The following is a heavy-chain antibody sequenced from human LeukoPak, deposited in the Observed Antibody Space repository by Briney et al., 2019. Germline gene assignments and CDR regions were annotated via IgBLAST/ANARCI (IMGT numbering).Heavy chain of an antibody. J-gene: IGHJ6*02. D-gene: IGHD6-13*01. CDR3: ARGYSSSWERRIYYYYYGMDV. CDR1: GGSFSGYY. CDR2: INHSGST. Sequence: SETLSLTCAVYGGSFSGYYWSWIRQPPGKGLEWIGEINHSGSTNYNPSLKSRVTISVDTSKNQFSLKLSSATAADTAVYYCARGYSSSWERRIYYYYYGMDVWGQGTTVTVSS. V-gene: IGHV4-34*01.